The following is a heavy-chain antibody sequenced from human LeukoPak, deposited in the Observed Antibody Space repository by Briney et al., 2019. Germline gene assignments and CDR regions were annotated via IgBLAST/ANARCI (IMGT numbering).Heavy chain of an antibody. V-gene: IGHV3-48*03. J-gene: IGHJ4*02. D-gene: IGHD6-19*01. CDR3: ARSWLAVAGPEY. CDR2: ISTSGTTI. Sequence: GGSLRLSCAASGFTFSDYEMNWVRQAPGKGPAWISYISTSGTTIYYADSVRGRFTISRDNAKNSLYLQMNSLRAEDTAVYYCARSWLAVAGPEYWGQGTLVTVSS. CDR1: GFTFSDYE.